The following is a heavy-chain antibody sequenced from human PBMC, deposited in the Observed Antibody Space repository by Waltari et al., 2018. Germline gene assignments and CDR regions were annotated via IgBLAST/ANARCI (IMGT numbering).Heavy chain of an antibody. CDR3: ARDSGYSSGWVRVSYYYGMDV. D-gene: IGHD6-19*01. Sequence: QVQLQESGPGLVKPSQTLSLTCTVSGGSISSGGYYWSWIRQHPGKGLEWIGYIYYSGSTYYNPSLKSRVTISVDTSKNQFSLKLSSGTAADTAVYYCARDSGYSSGWVRVSYYYGMDVWGQGTTVTVSS. J-gene: IGHJ6*02. V-gene: IGHV4-31*03. CDR2: IYYSGST. CDR1: GGSISSGGYY.